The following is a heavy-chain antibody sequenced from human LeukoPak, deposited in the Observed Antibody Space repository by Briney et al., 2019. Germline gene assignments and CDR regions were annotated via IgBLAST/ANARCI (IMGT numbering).Heavy chain of an antibody. D-gene: IGHD2-2*01. CDR3: AVSLGDGVPATMPI. J-gene: IGHJ3*02. CDR2: ISSSSSYI. CDR1: GFTFSSYS. Sequence: PGGSLRLSCAASGFTFSSYSMNWVRQAPGKGLEWVSSISSSSSYIYYADSVKGRFTISRDNAKNSLYLQMNSLRAEDTAVYYCAVSLGDGVPATMPIWGQGTMVTVSS. V-gene: IGHV3-21*01.